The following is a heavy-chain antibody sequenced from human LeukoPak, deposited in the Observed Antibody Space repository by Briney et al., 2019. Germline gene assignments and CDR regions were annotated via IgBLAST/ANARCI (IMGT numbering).Heavy chain of an antibody. D-gene: IGHD3-10*01. CDR2: IYYSGST. Sequence: SQTLSLTCTVSGGSISSGGYYWSWICQHPGKGLEWIGYIYYSGSTYYNPSLKSRVTISVDTSKNQFSLKLSSVTAADTAVYYCANYGSGSYRFDPWGQGTLVTVSS. CDR1: GGSISSGGYY. CDR3: ANYGSGSYRFDP. V-gene: IGHV4-31*03. J-gene: IGHJ5*02.